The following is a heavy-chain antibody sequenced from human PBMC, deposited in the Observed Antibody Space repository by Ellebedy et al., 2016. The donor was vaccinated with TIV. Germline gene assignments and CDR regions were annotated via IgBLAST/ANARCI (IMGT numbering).Heavy chain of an antibody. J-gene: IGHJ6*02. CDR2: FDPEDGET. CDR3: ATACSGGSCYQNYYYGMDV. D-gene: IGHD2-15*01. CDR1: GYTLTELS. Sequence: AASVKVSCKVSGYTLTELSMHWVRQAPGKGIEWMGGFDPEDGETIYAQKFQGRVTMTEDTSTDTAYMELSSLRSEDTAVYYCATACSGGSCYQNYYYGMDVWGQGTTVTVSS. V-gene: IGHV1-24*01.